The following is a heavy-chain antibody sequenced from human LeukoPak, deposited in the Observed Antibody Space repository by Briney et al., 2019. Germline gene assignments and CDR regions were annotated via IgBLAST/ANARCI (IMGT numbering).Heavy chain of an antibody. D-gene: IGHD2-21*01. CDR1: GFTFSDYY. J-gene: IGHJ4*02. Sequence: GGSLRLSCAASGFTFSDYYMSWVRQAPGKGLEWISVIYSAGSTYYADSVKGRFTISRDNSKNTLYLQMNTLRAEDTAVYYCAREGPDCGGDCYYDYWGQGTLVTVPS. CDR3: AREGPDCGGDCYYDY. CDR2: IYSAGST. V-gene: IGHV3-53*01.